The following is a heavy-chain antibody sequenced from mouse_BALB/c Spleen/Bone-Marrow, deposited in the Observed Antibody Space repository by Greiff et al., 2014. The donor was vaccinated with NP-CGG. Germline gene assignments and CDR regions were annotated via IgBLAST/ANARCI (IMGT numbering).Heavy chain of an antibody. CDR1: GFSLTDYG. D-gene: IGHD1-1*01. CDR3: AKLGRSYYYFDV. J-gene: IGHJ1*01. CDR2: IWGGGST. Sequence: VKLMESGPGLVAPSQSLSITCTVSGFSLTDYGVSWIRQPPGKGLEWLGVIWGGGSTYYNSALKSRLSISKVNSKSQVFLKMNSLQTVDSAMYYCAKLGRSYYYFDVWGAGTTVTVSS. V-gene: IGHV2-6-5*01.